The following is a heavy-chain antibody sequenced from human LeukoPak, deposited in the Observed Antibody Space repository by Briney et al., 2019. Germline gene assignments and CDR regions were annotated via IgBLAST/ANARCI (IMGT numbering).Heavy chain of an antibody. Sequence: QPGGSLRLSCAASGFTFSSYAMPWVRQAPGKGLEWVAVISYDGSNKYYADSVKGRFTISRDNSKNTLYLQMNSLRAEDTAVYYCARTLCGGDCTPSFDYWGQGTLVTVSS. CDR1: GFTFSSYA. D-gene: IGHD2-21*02. J-gene: IGHJ4*02. CDR2: ISYDGSNK. CDR3: ARTLCGGDCTPSFDY. V-gene: IGHV3-30-3*01.